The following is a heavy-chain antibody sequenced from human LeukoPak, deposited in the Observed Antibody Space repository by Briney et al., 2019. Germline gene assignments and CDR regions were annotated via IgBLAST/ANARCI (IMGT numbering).Heavy chain of an antibody. CDR1: GFTFDDYA. D-gene: IGHD6-13*01. V-gene: IGHV3-9*01. CDR2: ISWNSGSI. CDR3: ARVTAAGPYDF. J-gene: IGHJ4*02. Sequence: PGGSLRLSCAASGFTFDDYAMHWVRQAPGKGLEWVSGISWNSGSIGYADSVKGRFTISRDNAKNSLYLQMNSLRAEDTAMYYCARVTAAGPYDFWGQGTPVTVSS.